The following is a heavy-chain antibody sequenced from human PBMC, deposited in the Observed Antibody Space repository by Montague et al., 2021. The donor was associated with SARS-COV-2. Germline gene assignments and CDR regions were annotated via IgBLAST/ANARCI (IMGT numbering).Heavy chain of an antibody. D-gene: IGHD3-22*01. CDR2: VNHSGRI. V-gene: IGHV4-34*01. J-gene: IGHJ4*02. Sequence: SETLSLTCAVYGGSFSDYYWTWIRQPPGKGLEWLGEVNHSGRINYNPSLKSRITISVETSKNQFSLRLSSVTAADTAVYYCARGRVDTTMILMVFTGAAHYFDSWGQGTLVSVSS. CDR3: ARGRVDTTMILMVFTGAAHYFDS. CDR1: GGSFSDYY.